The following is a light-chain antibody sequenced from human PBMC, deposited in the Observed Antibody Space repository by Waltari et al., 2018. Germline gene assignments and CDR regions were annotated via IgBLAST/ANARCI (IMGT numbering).Light chain of an antibody. CDR3: CSYVSSSTWI. CDR1: SSDVGAYIL. V-gene: IGLV2-23*01. CDR2: EGT. Sequence: QSALTQPASVSGSPGQSITISCTGPSSDVGAYILVSWYQQHPGKAPKLIIYEGTKRAPGVSTRFSGSRSGNTASLTISGLQAEGEGDYYCCSYVSSSTWIFGGGTKLTVL. J-gene: IGLJ2*01.